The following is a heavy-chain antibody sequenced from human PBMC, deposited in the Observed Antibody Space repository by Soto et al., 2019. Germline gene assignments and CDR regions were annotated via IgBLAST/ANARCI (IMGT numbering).Heavy chain of an antibody. D-gene: IGHD6-19*01. J-gene: IGHJ5*01. V-gene: IGHV3-66*01. CDR3: TREASGSGWWSQGSFES. CDR1: GFPVSSGY. Sequence: EVQLVESGGGLVQPGGPLGLSSAASGFPVSSGYIGWVRQAPGKRLEWVSTIYSSGSNYYADSVGGRFTIPRDDSKNTLYLQMNSLSVDDTAVYYCTREASGSGWWSQGSFESWGQGTLVTVSS. CDR2: IYSSGSN.